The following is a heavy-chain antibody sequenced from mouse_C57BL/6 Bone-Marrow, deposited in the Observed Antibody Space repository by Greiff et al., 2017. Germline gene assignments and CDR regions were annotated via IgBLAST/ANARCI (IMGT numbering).Heavy chain of an antibody. V-gene: IGHV6-3*01. CDR2: IRLKSDNYAT. CDR1: GFTFSNYW. D-gene: IGHD3-1*01. CDR3: TGRGNYGDY. J-gene: IGHJ2*01. Sequence: EVKLMESGGGLVQPGGSMKLSCVASGFTFSNYWMNWVRQSPEKGLEWVAQIRLKSDNYATHYAESVKGRFTISRDDSKSSVYLQMNNLWAEDTGIYYCTGRGNYGDYWGQGTTLTVSS.